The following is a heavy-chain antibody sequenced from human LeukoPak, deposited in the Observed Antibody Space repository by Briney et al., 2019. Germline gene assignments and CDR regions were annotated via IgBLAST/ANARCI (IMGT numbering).Heavy chain of an antibody. J-gene: IGHJ4*02. D-gene: IGHD3-22*01. CDR2: ISSSGSTI. CDR1: GFTFSDYY. CDR3: ARGRYYDSSGYAIDY. V-gene: IGHV3-11*01. Sequence: GGSLRLSCAASGFTFSDYYMSWIRQAPGKGLEWVSYISSSGSTIYYAGSVKGRFTISRDNAKNSLYLQMNSLRAEDTAVYYCARGRYYDSSGYAIDYWGQGTLVTVSS.